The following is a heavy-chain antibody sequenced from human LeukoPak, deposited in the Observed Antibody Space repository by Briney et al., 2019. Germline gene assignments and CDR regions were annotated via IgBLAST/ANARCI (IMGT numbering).Heavy chain of an antibody. D-gene: IGHD3-9*01. CDR1: GYTFTGYY. CDR2: INPNSGGT. CDR3: ARADVTISMTVDY. J-gene: IGHJ4*02. V-gene: IGHV1-2*02. Sequence: ASVKVSCKASGYTFTGYYMHWVRQAPGQGLEWMGWINPNSGGTNYAQKLQGRVTMTTDTSTSTAYMELRSLRSDDTAVYYCARADVTISMTVDYWGQGTLVTVSS.